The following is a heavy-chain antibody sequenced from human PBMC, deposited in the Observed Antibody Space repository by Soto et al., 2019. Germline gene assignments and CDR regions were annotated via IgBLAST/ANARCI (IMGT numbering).Heavy chain of an antibody. CDR3: ARDQPIYGSGSPSRHPPPSPRFDP. CDR2: INAGNGNT. D-gene: IGHD3-10*01. Sequence: ASVKVSCKASGYTFTSYAMHWVRQAPGQRLEWMGWINAGNGNTKYSQKFQGRVTITRDTSASTAYMELSSLRSEDTAVYYCARDQPIYGSGSPSRHPPPSPRFDPWGQGTLVTVSS. J-gene: IGHJ5*02. CDR1: GYTFTSYA. V-gene: IGHV1-3*01.